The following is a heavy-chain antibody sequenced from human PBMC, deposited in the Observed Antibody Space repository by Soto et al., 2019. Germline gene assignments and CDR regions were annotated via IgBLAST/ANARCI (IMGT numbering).Heavy chain of an antibody. V-gene: IGHV3-23*01. Sequence: PGVPLRHPCAASGITYGGDAISRVLQARGQGLEWVSAISGSGGSTYYVDSVKGRFTISRDNSKNTLYLQMNSLRAEDTAVYYCAKDRHDPGALYYYYGMDVWGQGTTVTVFS. J-gene: IGHJ6*02. CDR2: ISGSGGST. CDR3: AKDRHDPGALYYYYGMDV. CDR1: GITYGGDA. D-gene: IGHD3-10*01.